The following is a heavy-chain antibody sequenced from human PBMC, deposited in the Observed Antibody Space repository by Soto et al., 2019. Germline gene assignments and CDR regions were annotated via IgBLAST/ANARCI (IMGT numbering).Heavy chain of an antibody. D-gene: IGHD1-26*01. CDR3: ARLGVGATNRGAFDI. Sequence: ASVKVSCKASGGTFSSYAISWVRQAPGQGLEWMGRIIPILGIANYAQKFQGRVTITADKSTSTAYMELSSLRSEDTDVYYCARLGVGATNRGAFDIWGQGTMVTVSS. CDR1: GGTFSSYA. CDR2: IIPILGIA. J-gene: IGHJ3*02. V-gene: IGHV1-69*04.